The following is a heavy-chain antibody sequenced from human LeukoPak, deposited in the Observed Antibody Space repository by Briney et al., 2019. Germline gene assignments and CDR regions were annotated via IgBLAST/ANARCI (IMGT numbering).Heavy chain of an antibody. D-gene: IGHD5/OR15-5a*01. Sequence: GGSLRLSCVASGFTFSTYAMTWVRQAPGKGLEWVSGISDSGNSAYYADSVKGRFTISRDNSKNTLYLQMNSLRAEDTAVYYCAKDRKSTPLGLFDYWGQGTLVTVSS. J-gene: IGHJ4*02. CDR1: GFTFSTYA. CDR3: AKDRKSTPLGLFDY. V-gene: IGHV3-23*01. CDR2: ISDSGNSA.